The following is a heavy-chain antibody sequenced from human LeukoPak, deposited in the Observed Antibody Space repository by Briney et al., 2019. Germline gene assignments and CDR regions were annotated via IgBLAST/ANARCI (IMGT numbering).Heavy chain of an antibody. V-gene: IGHV4-34*01. Sequence: KPSETLSLTCAVYGGSFSGYYWSWIRQPPGKGLEWIGEINHSGSTNYNPSLKSRVTISVDTSKNQFSLKLSSVTAADTAVYYCARGAHYCSGGSCYSFAFDIWGQGTMVTVPS. CDR3: ARGAHYCSGGSCYSFAFDI. CDR1: GGSFSGYY. D-gene: IGHD2-15*01. J-gene: IGHJ3*02. CDR2: INHSGST.